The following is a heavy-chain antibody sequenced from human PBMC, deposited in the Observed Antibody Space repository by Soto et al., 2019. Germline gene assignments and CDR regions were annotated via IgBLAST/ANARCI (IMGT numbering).Heavy chain of an antibody. Sequence: QVQLVQSGAEVKKPGSSVKVSCKASGGTFSSYAISWVRQAPGQGLEWMGGIIPIFGTANYAQKFQARVTITSDESTSTAYMELSSLGSEDTAVYYCERAEAAAGLFDYWGQGTLVTVSS. D-gene: IGHD6-13*01. CDR1: GGTFSSYA. CDR3: ERAEAAAGLFDY. J-gene: IGHJ4*02. V-gene: IGHV1-69*01. CDR2: IIPIFGTA.